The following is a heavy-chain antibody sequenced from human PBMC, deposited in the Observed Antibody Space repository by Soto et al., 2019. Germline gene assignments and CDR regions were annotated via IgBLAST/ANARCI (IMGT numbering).Heavy chain of an antibody. J-gene: IGHJ4*02. V-gene: IGHV1-69*06. CDR2: IIPIFGTA. CDR1: GGTFSSYA. D-gene: IGHD3-22*01. Sequence: GASVKVSCKASGGTFSSYAISWVRQAPGQGLEWMGGIIPIFGTANYAQKFQGRVTITADKSTSTAYMELSSLRSEDTAVYYCARVRSGDSSGYYYYVGYYFDYWGQGTLVTVSS. CDR3: ARVRSGDSSGYYYYVGYYFDY.